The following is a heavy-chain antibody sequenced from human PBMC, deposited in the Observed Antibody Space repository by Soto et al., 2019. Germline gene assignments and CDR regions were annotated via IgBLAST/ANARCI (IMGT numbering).Heavy chain of an antibody. D-gene: IGHD6-13*01. CDR2: ISPYNGNT. Sequence: GASVKVSCKASGYTFIMYGINWVRQAPGQGLEWMGWISPYNGNTNYAQKLQGRVTMTTDTSTSTAYMELRSLRSDDTAVYYCARDFVQLGVEQQLPEYQGFDPWGQGTLVTVSS. J-gene: IGHJ5*02. CDR3: ARDFVQLGVEQQLPEYQGFDP. V-gene: IGHV1-18*01. CDR1: GYTFIMYG.